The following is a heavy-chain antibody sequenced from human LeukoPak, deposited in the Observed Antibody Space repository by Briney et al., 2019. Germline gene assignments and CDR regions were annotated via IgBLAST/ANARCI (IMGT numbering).Heavy chain of an antibody. V-gene: IGHV4-59*12. CDR1: GGSISSYY. Sequence: SETLSLTCTVSGGSISSYYRSWIRQPPGKGLEWIGYIYYSGSTNYNPSLKSRVTISVDTSKNQFSLKLSSVTAADTAVYYCASTSIYYYDSSDHNYHGMDVWGQGTTVTVSS. CDR3: ASTSIYYYDSSDHNYHGMDV. D-gene: IGHD3-22*01. CDR2: IYYSGST. J-gene: IGHJ6*02.